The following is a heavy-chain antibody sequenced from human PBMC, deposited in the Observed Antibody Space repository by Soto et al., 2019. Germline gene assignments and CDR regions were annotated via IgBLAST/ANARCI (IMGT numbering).Heavy chain of an antibody. D-gene: IGHD3-10*01. V-gene: IGHV4-34*01. J-gene: IGHJ6*02. CDR1: GGSFSGYY. CDR2: INHSGST. CDR3: ARGRSSRWDGYEYYYYGMDV. Sequence: SETLSLTCAVYGGSFSGYYWSWIRQPPGKGLEWIGEINHSGSTNYNPSLKSRVTISIDMSKNQFSLKLSSVTAADTAVYYCARGRSSRWDGYEYYYYGMDVWGQGTTVTVSS.